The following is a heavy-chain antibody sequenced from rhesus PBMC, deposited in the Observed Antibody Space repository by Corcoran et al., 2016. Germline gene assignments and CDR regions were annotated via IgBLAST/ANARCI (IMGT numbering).Heavy chain of an antibody. CDR2: IPGSGVST. CDR3: ARDRSGSYYYFDY. V-gene: IGHV4-173*01. Sequence: QVQLQESGPAVVKPSETLSLPCAVSGGSFSRNYWSWFRPPPGKGLEWIGRIPGSGVSTDYNPSLKSRVTISTDTSKNQFSLKLSSVTAADTAVYYCARDRSGSYYYFDYGGQGVLVTVSS. J-gene: IGHJ4*01. CDR1: GGSFSRNY. D-gene: IGHD3-16*01.